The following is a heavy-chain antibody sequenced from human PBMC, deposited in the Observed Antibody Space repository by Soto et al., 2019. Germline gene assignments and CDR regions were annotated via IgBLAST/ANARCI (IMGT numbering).Heavy chain of an antibody. J-gene: IGHJ5*02. V-gene: IGHV1-69*02. Sequence: QVQLVQSGAEVKKPGSSVKVSCKASGGSFSTYSITWVRQAPGQGLEWMGRIIPMLGIANYAQRFRGRLTVTADKPTNTAYMDLSSLRFEDTAVYYCARGGGGTGAWGQGTLVTVSS. CDR2: IIPMLGIA. D-gene: IGHD3-16*01. CDR3: ARGGGGTGA. CDR1: GGSFSTYS.